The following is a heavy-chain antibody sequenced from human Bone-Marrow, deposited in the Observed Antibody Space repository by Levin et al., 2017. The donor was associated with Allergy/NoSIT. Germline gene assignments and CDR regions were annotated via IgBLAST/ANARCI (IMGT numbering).Heavy chain of an antibody. CDR3: VRGAGFLFDY. Sequence: LSLTCAASGFTFSSHWMNWVRQAPGEGLEWVAIIKQDGSEKHYVDSVKGRFTISRDNAENSLYLQMDSLRAEDTAVYYCVRGAGFLFDYWGQGTLVTVSS. V-gene: IGHV3-7*01. CDR2: IKQDGSEK. D-gene: IGHD6-19*01. CDR1: GFTFSSHW. J-gene: IGHJ4*02.